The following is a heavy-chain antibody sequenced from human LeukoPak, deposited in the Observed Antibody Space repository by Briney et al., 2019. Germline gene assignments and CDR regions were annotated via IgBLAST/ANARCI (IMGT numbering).Heavy chain of an antibody. CDR1: GGSITSGSYH. V-gene: IGHV4-39*07. Sequence: SETLSLTCTVSGGSITSGSYHWGWIRQSPGKGLEWIGNTYYTGSAYYNPSLKSRVTISVDTSKNQFSLKLSSVTAADTAVYYCARYSGSSLNWFDPWGQGTLVTVSS. J-gene: IGHJ5*02. D-gene: IGHD1-26*01. CDR2: TYYTGSA. CDR3: ARYSGSSLNWFDP.